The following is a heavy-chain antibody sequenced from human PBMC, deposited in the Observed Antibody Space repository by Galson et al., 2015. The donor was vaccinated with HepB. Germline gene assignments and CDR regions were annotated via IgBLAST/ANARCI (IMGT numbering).Heavy chain of an antibody. J-gene: IGHJ4*02. CDR1: GGSFSGYY. CDR2: INHSGST. CDR3: ARGRPTVTRFDY. V-gene: IGHV4-34*01. Sequence: LSLTCAVYGGSFSGYYWSWIRQPPGKGLEWIGEINHSGSTNYNPSLKSRVTISVDTSKNQFSLKLSSVTAADTAVYYCARGRPTVTRFDYWGQGTLVTVSS. D-gene: IGHD4-17*01.